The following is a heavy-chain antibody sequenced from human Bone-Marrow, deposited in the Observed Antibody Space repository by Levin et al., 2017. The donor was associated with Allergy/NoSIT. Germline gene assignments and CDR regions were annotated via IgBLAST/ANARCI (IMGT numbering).Heavy chain of an antibody. CDR3: ARDRPMYYGSGSLAYYYYGMDV. J-gene: IGHJ6*02. CDR2: ISSSSSTI. Sequence: PGGSLRLSCAASGFTFSSYSMNWVRQAPGKGLEWVSYISSSSSTIYYADSVKGRFTISRDNAKNSLYLQMNSLRAEDTAVYYCARDRPMYYGSGSLAYYYYGMDVWGQGTTVTVSS. V-gene: IGHV3-48*04. D-gene: IGHD3-10*01. CDR1: GFTFSSYS.